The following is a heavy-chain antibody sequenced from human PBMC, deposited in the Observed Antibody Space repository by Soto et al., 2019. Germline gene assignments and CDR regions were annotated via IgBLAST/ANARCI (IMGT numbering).Heavy chain of an antibody. J-gene: IGHJ4*02. CDR3: ARELERVFDY. V-gene: IGHV3-30*04. CDR2: IAYDRRNK. Sequence: GGSLRLSCAASGFTFSSYAMHWVRQAPGKGLERVAVIAYDRRNKYYADSVNGRYTISRDNSKNTLYLQMNSLRIEDTAVYYCARELERVFDYWGQGTLVTVSS. D-gene: IGHD1-1*01. CDR1: GFTFSSYA.